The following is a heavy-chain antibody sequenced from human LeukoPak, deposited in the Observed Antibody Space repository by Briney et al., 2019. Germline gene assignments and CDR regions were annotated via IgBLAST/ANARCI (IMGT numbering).Heavy chain of an antibody. CDR1: GGSLSTYY. Sequence: SETLSLTCTVSGGSLSTYYWAWIRQPPGKGLEWIGYIYDGGQIYDTGSATYNPSLTSRVTISIDTSKNQFSLKVRSATAADTAVYYCARGDYGDSDYWGQGTLVTVSS. J-gene: IGHJ4*02. CDR3: ARGDYGDSDY. CDR2: IYDGGQIYDTGSA. D-gene: IGHD4-17*01. V-gene: IGHV4-59*01.